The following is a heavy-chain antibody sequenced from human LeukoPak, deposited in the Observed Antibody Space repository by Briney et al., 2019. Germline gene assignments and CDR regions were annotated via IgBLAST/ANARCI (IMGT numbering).Heavy chain of an antibody. D-gene: IGHD5-18*01. V-gene: IGHV3-53*01. CDR2: IYSGGST. J-gene: IGHJ4*02. CDR1: GFTVSSNY. CDR3: ARGGYRAGGGYSYGYYLDY. Sequence: GGSLRLSCAASGFTVSSNYMSWVRQAPGKGLEWVSVIYSGGSTYYADSVKGRFTISRDNSRNTLYLQMNSLRAEDTAVYYCARGGYRAGGGYSYGYYLDYWGQGTLVTVSS.